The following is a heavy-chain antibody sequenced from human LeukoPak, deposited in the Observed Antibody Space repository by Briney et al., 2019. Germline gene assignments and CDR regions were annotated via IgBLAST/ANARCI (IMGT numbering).Heavy chain of an antibody. V-gene: IGHV3-23*01. J-gene: IGHJ3*02. CDR2: ISGSGGST. CDR3: AKDRWNSGSYYDAFDI. D-gene: IGHD1-26*01. Sequence: GGSLRLSCAASGFTFSSYAMSWVRQAPGKGLEWVSAISGSGGSTYYADSVKGRFTISRDNSKNTLYLQMNSLRAEDTAVYYCAKDRWNSGSYYDAFDIWGQGTMVTVSS. CDR1: GFTFSSYA.